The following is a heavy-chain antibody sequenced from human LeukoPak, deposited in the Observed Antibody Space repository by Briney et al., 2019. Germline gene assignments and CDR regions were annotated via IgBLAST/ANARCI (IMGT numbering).Heavy chain of an antibody. CDR2: IYYSGST. CDR3: ARIISSEMATISGFYFDY. Sequence: SETLSLTCTVSGGSLSSGGYYWSWIRQHPGTGLEWIGYIYYSGSTYYNPSLKSRVTISVDTSKNQFSLKLSSVTTADTAVYYCARIISSEMATISGFYFDYWGQGTLVTVSS. D-gene: IGHD5-24*01. J-gene: IGHJ4*02. CDR1: GGSLSSGGYY. V-gene: IGHV4-31*03.